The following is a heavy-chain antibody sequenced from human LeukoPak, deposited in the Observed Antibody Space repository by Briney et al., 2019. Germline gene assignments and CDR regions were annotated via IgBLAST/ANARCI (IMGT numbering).Heavy chain of an antibody. CDR2: IYHSGST. CDR3: ARDQGIAVAGNFDY. J-gene: IGHJ4*02. V-gene: IGHV4-4*02. Sequence: SETLSLTCAVSGGSISSSNWCSWVRQPPGKGLEWIGEIYHSGSTNYNPSLKSRVTISVDKSKNQFSLKLSSVTAADTAVYYCARDQGIAVAGNFDYWGQGTLVTVSS. CDR1: GGSISSSNW. D-gene: IGHD6-19*01.